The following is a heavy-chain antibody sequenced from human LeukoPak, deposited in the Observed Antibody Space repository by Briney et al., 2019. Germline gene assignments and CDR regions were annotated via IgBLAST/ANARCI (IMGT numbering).Heavy chain of an antibody. CDR3: ARAVDTAMVTDY. J-gene: IGHJ4*02. CDR1: GGPISSYY. CDR2: IYHSGST. D-gene: IGHD5-18*01. Sequence: SETLSLTCTVSGGPISSYYWIWIRQPPGKGLEWIGYIYHSGSTYYHPSLKSRVTISVDTYKNQFSLKLSSVTAADTAVYDCARAVDTAMVTDYWGQGTLVTVSS. V-gene: IGHV4-59*08.